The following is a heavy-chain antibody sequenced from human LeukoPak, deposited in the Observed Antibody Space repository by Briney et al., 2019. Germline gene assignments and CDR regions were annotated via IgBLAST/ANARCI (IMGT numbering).Heavy chain of an antibody. CDR3: ASACSGGGCYNYYYYGMDV. D-gene: IGHD2-15*01. CDR2: INHSGST. Sequence: SETLSLTCAVYGGSFSGYYWSWIRQPPGKGLEWIGEINHSGSTNYNPSLKSRVTISVDTSKNQFSLKLSSVTAADTAVYYCASACSGGGCYNYYYYGMDVWGQGTTVTVSS. CDR1: GGSFSGYY. V-gene: IGHV4-34*01. J-gene: IGHJ6*02.